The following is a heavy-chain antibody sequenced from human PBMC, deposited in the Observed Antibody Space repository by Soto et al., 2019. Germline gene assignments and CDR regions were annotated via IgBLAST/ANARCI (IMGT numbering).Heavy chain of an antibody. CDR2: INPNSGDT. J-gene: IGHJ5*02. V-gene: IGHV1-2*04. D-gene: IGHD3-10*01. CDR3: ARLGLTMVRGVNNWFDP. CDR1: GYTFTGYY. Sequence: ASVKVSCKASGYTFTGYYIHWVRQAPGQGLEWMGWINPNSGDTSYAQKFHGWVTMTSDTSTSTAYMELSRLRSEDTAVYYCARLGLTMVRGVNNWFDPWGQGTLVTVSS.